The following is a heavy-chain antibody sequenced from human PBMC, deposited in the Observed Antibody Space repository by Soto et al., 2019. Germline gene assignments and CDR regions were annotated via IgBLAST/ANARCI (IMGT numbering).Heavy chain of an antibody. D-gene: IGHD3-10*01. CDR3: ASSNTSIWFGESPRYYYGMDV. Sequence: SVKVSCKASGGTFSSYAISWVRQAPGQGLEWMGGIIPIFGTANYAQKFQGRVTITADESTSTAYMELSSLRSEDTAVYYCASSNTSIWFGESPRYYYGMDVWGQGTTVTVSS. V-gene: IGHV1-69*13. J-gene: IGHJ6*02. CDR2: IIPIFGTA. CDR1: GGTFSSYA.